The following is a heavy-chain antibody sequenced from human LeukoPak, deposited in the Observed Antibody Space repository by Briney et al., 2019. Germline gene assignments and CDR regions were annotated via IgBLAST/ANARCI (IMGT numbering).Heavy chain of an antibody. CDR2: ISYDGSNK. V-gene: IGHV3-30*03. Sequence: PGGSLRLSCAASGFTFDDYGMRSVPQAPGKGLEWVAVISYDGSNKYYADSVKGRFTISRDNSKNTLYLQMKSLRPEDTAVYYXXXXXXDWYGLGAWFDPWGQGTLVTVSS. D-gene: IGHD3-16*01. J-gene: IGHJ5*02. CDR3: XXXXXDWYGLGAWFDP. CDR1: GFTFDDYG.